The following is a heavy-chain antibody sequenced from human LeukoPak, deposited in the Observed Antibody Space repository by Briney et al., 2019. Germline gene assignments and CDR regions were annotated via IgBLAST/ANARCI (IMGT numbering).Heavy chain of an antibody. V-gene: IGHV3-30*18. CDR3: AKGRQY. CDR1: GFTFSSYG. J-gene: IGHJ4*02. CDR2: ISYDGSNK. Sequence: GGSLRLSCAASGFTFSSYGMPWVRQAPGKGLEWVAVISYDGSNKYYADSVKGRFTISRDNSKNTLYLQMNSLRAEDTAVYYCAKGRQYWGQGTLVTVSS.